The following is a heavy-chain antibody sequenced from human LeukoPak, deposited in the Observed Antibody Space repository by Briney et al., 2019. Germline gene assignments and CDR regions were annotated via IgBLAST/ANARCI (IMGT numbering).Heavy chain of an antibody. CDR2: IYPSGST. Sequence: SETLSLTCTVSGASITNYYWSWIRQSAGKGLEWIGRIYPSGSTHSNPSLKSRVTMSLDPSKNQFSLGLSSVTAADTAVYYCARVRPNWNGGTFDYWGQGTLVTVSS. D-gene: IGHD1-1*01. J-gene: IGHJ4*02. CDR3: ARVRPNWNGGTFDY. V-gene: IGHV4-4*07. CDR1: GASITNYY.